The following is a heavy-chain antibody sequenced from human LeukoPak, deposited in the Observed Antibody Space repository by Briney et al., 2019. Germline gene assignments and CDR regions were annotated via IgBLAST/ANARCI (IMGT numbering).Heavy chain of an antibody. CDR3: ARDISGWYSGGYFRTDV. Sequence: PGGSLRLSCAASGFTSSNYAMHWVRQAPGKGLEWVAFISSDESDKYYADSVKGRFTISRDNSKNTLYLQMNSLRAEDTAVYYCARDISGWYSGGYFRTDVWGQGTTVTVSS. D-gene: IGHD6-19*01. CDR2: ISSDESDK. V-gene: IGHV3-30-3*01. CDR1: GFTSSNYA. J-gene: IGHJ6*02.